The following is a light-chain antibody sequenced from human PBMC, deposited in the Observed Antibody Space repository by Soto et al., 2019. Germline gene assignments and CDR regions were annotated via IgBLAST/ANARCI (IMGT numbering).Light chain of an antibody. CDR1: SSNIGSNT. Sequence: QSVVTQPPSASGTPGQRVTIFCSGSSSNIGSNTVNWYQQLPGRAPKLLMYSNNQRPSGVPDRFSGSKSGTSASLAISGLQSEDEADYYCAAWDDSLNGVVFGGGTKLTVL. V-gene: IGLV1-44*01. J-gene: IGLJ2*01. CDR2: SNN. CDR3: AAWDDSLNGVV.